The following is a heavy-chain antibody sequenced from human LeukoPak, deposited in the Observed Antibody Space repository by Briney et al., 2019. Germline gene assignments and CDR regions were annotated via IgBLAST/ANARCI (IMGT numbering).Heavy chain of an antibody. CDR3: ARVGLGDFWSAF. D-gene: IGHD3-3*01. V-gene: IGHV3-66*02. Sequence: PGGSLRLSCAASGFTVSSNYMSWVRQAPGKGLGWVSVIYSGGSTYYADSVKGRFTISRGNSKNTLYLQMNSLRAEDTAVYYCARVGLGDFWSAFWGQGTLVTVSS. CDR2: IYSGGST. J-gene: IGHJ4*02. CDR1: GFTVSSNY.